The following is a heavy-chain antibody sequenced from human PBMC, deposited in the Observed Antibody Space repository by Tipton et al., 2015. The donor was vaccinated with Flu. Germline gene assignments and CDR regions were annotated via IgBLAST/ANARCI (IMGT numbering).Heavy chain of an antibody. CDR1: GLTLSGYA. Sequence: SLRLSCAASGLTLSGYAMSWVRQAPGQGLEWVSTLSGNGGRAYYADAVRGRFTISRDNSKNTLYLQTDSLRSEATAIYYCAKSLDGSAGHYGDSFDYWGRRTLVTVSS. CDR3: AKSLDGSAGHYGDSFDY. V-gene: IGHV3-23*01. D-gene: IGHD3-10*01. J-gene: IGHJ4*02. CDR2: LSGNGGRA.